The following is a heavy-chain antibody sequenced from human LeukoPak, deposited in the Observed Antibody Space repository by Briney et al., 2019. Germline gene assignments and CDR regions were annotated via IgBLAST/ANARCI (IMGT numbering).Heavy chain of an antibody. CDR3: AREVDDCSSTSCAARGGFDY. V-gene: IGHV3-11*01. CDR1: GFTFSDYY. CDR2: ISSSGSTI. D-gene: IGHD2-2*01. J-gene: IGHJ4*02. Sequence: GGSLRLSCAASGFTFSDYYMSWIRQAPGKGLEWVSYISSSGSTIYYPDSVKGRFTISRDNAKNSLYLQMNSLRAEDTAVYYCAREVDDCSSTSCAARGGFDYWGQGTLVTVSS.